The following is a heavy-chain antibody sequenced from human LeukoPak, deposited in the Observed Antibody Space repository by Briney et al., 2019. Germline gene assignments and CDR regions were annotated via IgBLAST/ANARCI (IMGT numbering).Heavy chain of an antibody. Sequence: PGGSLRLSCAASGFTFSSYSMNWVRQAPGKGLEWVSSISSSSSYIYYADSVEGRFTISRDNAKNSLYLQMNSLRAEDTAVYYCARVLYGSGSYDLDYWGQGTLVTVSS. D-gene: IGHD3-10*01. J-gene: IGHJ4*02. CDR1: GFTFSSYS. CDR3: ARVLYGSGSYDLDY. V-gene: IGHV3-21*01. CDR2: ISSSSSYI.